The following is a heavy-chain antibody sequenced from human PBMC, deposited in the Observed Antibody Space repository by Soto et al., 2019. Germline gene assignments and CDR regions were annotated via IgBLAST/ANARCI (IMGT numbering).Heavy chain of an antibody. Sequence: QVHLQESGPGLERPSETLSLSCVVSGGSVSSGSYYWTWIRQPPGKGLEWIGYTLDSGSTDYNPSLKSRVTISIDTSKNQFSLKLSSVTAADTAVYYCAIQRIEPVQYYVDSWGQGTLVTVSS. CDR1: GGSVSSGSYY. CDR2: TLDSGST. CDR3: AIQRIEPVQYYVDS. V-gene: IGHV4-61*01. D-gene: IGHD2-2*01. J-gene: IGHJ4*02.